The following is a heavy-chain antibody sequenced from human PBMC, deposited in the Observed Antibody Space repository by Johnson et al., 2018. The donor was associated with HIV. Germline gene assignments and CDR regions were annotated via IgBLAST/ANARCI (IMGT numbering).Heavy chain of an antibody. CDR1: GFTFSSYG. CDR3: ARESVIGAFDI. D-gene: IGHD2-21*01. J-gene: IGHJ3*02. V-gene: IGHV3-30*19. Sequence: QVQLVESGGGVVQPGRSLRLSCAASGFTFSSYGMHWVRQAPGKGLEWVAVISYDGSNKYYADSVKGRFTISRDNSKNTLYLQMNSLRAEDTAVYYCARESVIGAFDIWGQGTMVTVSS. CDR2: ISYDGSNK.